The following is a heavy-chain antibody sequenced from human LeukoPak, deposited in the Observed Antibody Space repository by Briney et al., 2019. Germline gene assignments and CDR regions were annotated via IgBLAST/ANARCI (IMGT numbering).Heavy chain of an antibody. CDR1: GFTFSSYG. J-gene: IGHJ4*02. Sequence: GRSLRLSCAASGFTFSSYGMHWVRQAPGKGLVWVSRINSDASTTNYADSVKGRFTISRDNAKNTLYLQVNSLRAEDTAVYYCARGLRNYYGSDYWGQGTLVTVSS. CDR2: INSDASTT. V-gene: IGHV3-74*01. CDR3: ARGLRNYYGSDY. D-gene: IGHD3-10*01.